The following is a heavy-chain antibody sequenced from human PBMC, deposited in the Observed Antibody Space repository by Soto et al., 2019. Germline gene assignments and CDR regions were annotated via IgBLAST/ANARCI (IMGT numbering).Heavy chain of an antibody. V-gene: IGHV1-69*13. CDR2: IIPYYNTL. CDR1: EGTFNSYA. CDR3: ASGASRWYPYFFDS. Sequence: SVKVSCKASEGTFNSYAIAWVRQAPGQGLEWMGGIIPYYNTLNYAQKFQDGVTITADDSTNTVYMELSSLRSDDTAVYFCASGASRWYPYFFDSWAQGTLVIVSS. J-gene: IGHJ4*02. D-gene: IGHD6-13*01.